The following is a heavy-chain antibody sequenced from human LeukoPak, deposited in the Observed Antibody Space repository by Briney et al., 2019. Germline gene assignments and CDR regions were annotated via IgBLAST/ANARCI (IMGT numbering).Heavy chain of an antibody. V-gene: IGHV1-8*01. CDR3: ATDLVYGTTGTGDY. D-gene: IGHD1-1*01. CDR1: GYTFTSYD. CDR2: MNPNSGNT. Sequence: ASVKVSCKASGYTFTSYDINWVRQATGQGLEWMGWMNPNSGNTGYAQKFQGRVTMTRNTSISTAYMELSSLRSEDTAVYYCATDLVYGTTGTGDYWGQGTLVTVSS. J-gene: IGHJ4*02.